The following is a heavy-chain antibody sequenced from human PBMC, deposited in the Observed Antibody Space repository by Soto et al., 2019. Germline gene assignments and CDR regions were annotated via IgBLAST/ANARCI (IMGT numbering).Heavy chain of an antibody. Sequence: ASVRVSYRASGYKFTSCYMHWVRQAPGQGLEWMGWISAYNGNTNYAQKIQGRVTMTTDTSTSTAYMELRSLRSDDTAVDYCARGAGGIVNDAFDTWGQGTMVTVSS. V-gene: IGHV1-18*04. CDR1: GYKFTSCY. D-gene: IGHD1-26*01. CDR2: ISAYNGNT. J-gene: IGHJ3*02. CDR3: ARGAGGIVNDAFDT.